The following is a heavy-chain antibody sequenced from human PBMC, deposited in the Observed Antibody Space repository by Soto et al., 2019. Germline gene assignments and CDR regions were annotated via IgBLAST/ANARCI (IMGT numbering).Heavy chain of an antibody. D-gene: IGHD4-4*01. J-gene: IGHJ4*02. CDR3: AREYSAYHYHVDF. V-gene: IGHV3-11*01. Sequence: QVQLVESGGALVKPGGSLRLSCAAYGFTFSDYFMTWIRQAPGEGLEWVAYISTSARIINYADSVKGRFTISRDNATNLLYLQMNSLRAEDTAVYFCAREYSAYHYHVDFWGQGTVVTVSS. CDR1: GFTFSDYF. CDR2: ISTSARII.